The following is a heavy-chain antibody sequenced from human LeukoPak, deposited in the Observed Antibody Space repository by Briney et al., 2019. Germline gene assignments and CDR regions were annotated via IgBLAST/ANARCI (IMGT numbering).Heavy chain of an antibody. CDR1: GFTFDDYG. Sequence: GGSLRLSCAASGFTFDDYGMSWVRQAPGKGLEWVSGINWIGGSTGYADSVKGRFTISRDNAKNSLYLQMNSLRAEDTALYHCAKITMVRGVTYYYYMDVWGKGTTVTISS. D-gene: IGHD3-10*01. V-gene: IGHV3-20*01. CDR3: AKITMVRGVTYYYYMDV. CDR2: INWIGGST. J-gene: IGHJ6*03.